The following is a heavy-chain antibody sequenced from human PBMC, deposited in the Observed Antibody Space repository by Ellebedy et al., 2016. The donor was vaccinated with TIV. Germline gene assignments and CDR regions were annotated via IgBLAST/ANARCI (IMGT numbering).Heavy chain of an antibody. D-gene: IGHD2/OR15-2a*01. J-gene: IGHJ4*01. CDR1: GGSISSSSYY. CDR2: VYYSGLT. Sequence: SETLSLTCSVSGGSISSSSYYWAWIRQPPGKGLEWIGSVYYSGLTYYNPSLEGRVTISLDTSQNHFSLKLNSVTAADTAVYYCARQGDFYASGNFPYFDSWGHGTVVTVS. CDR3: ARQGDFYASGNFPYFDS. V-gene: IGHV4-39*01.